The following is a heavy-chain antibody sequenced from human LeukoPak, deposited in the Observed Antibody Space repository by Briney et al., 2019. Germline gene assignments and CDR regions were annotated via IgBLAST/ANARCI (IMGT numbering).Heavy chain of an antibody. CDR2: IFYSGST. CDR3: ARVNTRFDP. CDR1: GCSIRNYY. J-gene: IGHJ5*02. Sequence: SQTLSLTCTVSGCSIRNYYLSWIRQPPGKGLEWIGYIFYSGSTNYNPSLKSRVTISVDTSKNQISIKLSSVTAAGTAVYYCARVNTRFDPWGQGTLVTVSS. V-gene: IGHV4-59*01.